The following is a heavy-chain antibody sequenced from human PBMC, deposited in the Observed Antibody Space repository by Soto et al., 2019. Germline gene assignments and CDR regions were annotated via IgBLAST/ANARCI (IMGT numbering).Heavy chain of an antibody. CDR1: GYSFTTYN. V-gene: IGHV1-46*01. CDR2: VNPSSGST. D-gene: IGHD3-16*01. J-gene: IGHJ6*02. CDR3: ARGGYYDNVWGKLSHYGLDK. Sequence: ASVKVSCKASGYSFTTYNIHWVRQAPGPGLEWMGAVNPSSGSTSYAQKFQGRVTLTRDTSTSTVYMELSSLRSEDAAVYYCARGGYYDNVWGKLSHYGLDKWGQGTSVTVSS.